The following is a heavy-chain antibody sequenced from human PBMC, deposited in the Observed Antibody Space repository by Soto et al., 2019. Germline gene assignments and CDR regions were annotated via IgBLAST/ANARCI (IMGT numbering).Heavy chain of an antibody. J-gene: IGHJ4*01. CDR3: AKGRFDVVTISPFDH. CDR2: IKQDGSEE. D-gene: IGHD3-3*02. V-gene: IGHV3-7*03. CDR1: GFTFSSYW. Sequence: GGSLRLSCAVSGFTFSSYWMSWVRQAPGKGLEWLANIKQDGSEEKYADSVKGRATVSRDNSKNTVYLQMNRLRGDDSAIYYCAKGRFDVVTISPFDHWGQGTLVTVSS.